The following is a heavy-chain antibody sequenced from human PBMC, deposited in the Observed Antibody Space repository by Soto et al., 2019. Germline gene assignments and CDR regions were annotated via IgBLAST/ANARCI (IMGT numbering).Heavy chain of an antibody. Sequence: QVQLVQSGAEVKKPGSSVKVSCKASGGTFSSYAISWVRQYPGQWLEWMGEILPIFGTANYAQKFPGRVTITADESTSTAYMELSSLSAEDTAVYYCATDSGGTTVAFGMDVWGQGTTVTVSS. J-gene: IGHJ6*02. CDR1: GGTFSSYA. CDR3: ATDSGGTTVAFGMDV. V-gene: IGHV1-69*01. D-gene: IGHD4-17*01. CDR2: ILPIFGTA.